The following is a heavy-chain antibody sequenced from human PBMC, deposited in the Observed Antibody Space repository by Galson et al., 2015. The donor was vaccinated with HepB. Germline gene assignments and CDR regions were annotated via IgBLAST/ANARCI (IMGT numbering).Heavy chain of an antibody. J-gene: IGHJ6*02. Sequence: SLRLSCAASGFTFSSYWMSWVRQAPGKGLEWVANIKQDGREKYYVDSVKGRFTISRDNAKNSLYLQMNSLRAEDTAVYYCARDSGRITIFGVENYYYYGMDVWGQGTTVTVSS. V-gene: IGHV3-7*03. CDR2: IKQDGREK. D-gene: IGHD3-3*01. CDR3: ARDSGRITIFGVENYYYYGMDV. CDR1: GFTFSSYW.